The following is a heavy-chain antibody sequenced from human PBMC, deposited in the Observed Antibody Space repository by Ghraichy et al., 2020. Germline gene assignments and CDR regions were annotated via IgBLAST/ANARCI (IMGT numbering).Heavy chain of an antibody. J-gene: IGHJ5*02. CDR3: ARAPSTVVKPGSRGMSHWFDP. V-gene: IGHV3-48*02. CDR1: GFTFSSYS. D-gene: IGHD4-23*01. Sequence: GESLNISCAASGFTFSSYSMNWVRQAPGKGLEWVSYISSSSSTIYYADSVKGRFTISRDNAKNSLYLQMNSLRDEDTAVYYCARAPSTVVKPGSRGMSHWFDPWGQGTLVTVSS. CDR2: ISSSSSTI.